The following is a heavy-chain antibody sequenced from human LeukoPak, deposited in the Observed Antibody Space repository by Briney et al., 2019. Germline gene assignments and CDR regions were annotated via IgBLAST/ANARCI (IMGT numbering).Heavy chain of an antibody. Sequence: SVKVSCKASGGTFSSYAISWVRQAPGQGLEWMGGIIPIFGSANYAQKFQGRVTITADESTSTAYMELSSLRSEDTAVYYCARVCSGGSCYLRDAFDIWGQGTMVTVSS. CDR1: GGTFSSYA. J-gene: IGHJ3*02. V-gene: IGHV1-69*01. D-gene: IGHD2-15*01. CDR3: ARVCSGGSCYLRDAFDI. CDR2: IIPIFGSA.